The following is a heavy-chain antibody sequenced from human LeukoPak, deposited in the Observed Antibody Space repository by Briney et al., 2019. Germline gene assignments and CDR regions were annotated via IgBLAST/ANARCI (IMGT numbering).Heavy chain of an antibody. Sequence: SETLSLTCTVSGGSISSYFYNWIRQPAGKGLEWIGRIYTSGTTNYNPSLKSRVTMSVDTSNIHFSLKLRSVTAADTAVYYCARDNGAYCGGDCWHAFDIWGQGTMVTVSS. CDR3: ARDNGAYCGGDCWHAFDI. CDR2: IYTSGTT. CDR1: GGSISSYF. J-gene: IGHJ3*02. D-gene: IGHD2-21*01. V-gene: IGHV4-4*07.